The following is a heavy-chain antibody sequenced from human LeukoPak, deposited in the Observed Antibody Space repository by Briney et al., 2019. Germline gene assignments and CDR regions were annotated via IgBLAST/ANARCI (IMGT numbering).Heavy chain of an antibody. CDR2: INHSGST. V-gene: IGHV4-34*01. D-gene: IGHD4-17*01. CDR3: ASFPLPTFYGDYVVADY. J-gene: IGHJ4*02. CDR1: GGSFSGYY. Sequence: PSETLSLTCAVYGGSFSGYYWSWIRQPPGEGLEWIGEINHSGSTNYNPSLKSRVTISVDTSKNQFSLKLSSVTAADTAVYYCASFPLPTFYGDYVVADYWGQGTLVTVSS.